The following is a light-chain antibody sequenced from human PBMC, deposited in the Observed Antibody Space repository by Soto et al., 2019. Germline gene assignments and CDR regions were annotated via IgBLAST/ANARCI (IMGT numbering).Light chain of an antibody. CDR2: GTS. CDR1: QSVSSSY. CDR3: QQYGSSPLVT. Sequence: EIVLTQSPGTLSLSPGERATLSCRASQSVSSSYLAWYQQRPGQAPGLLIYGTSSRATGIPDRFSGSGSGTDFTLTISRLKPEDFAVYYCQQYGSSPLVTFGQGTRLEIK. J-gene: IGKJ5*01. V-gene: IGKV3-20*01.